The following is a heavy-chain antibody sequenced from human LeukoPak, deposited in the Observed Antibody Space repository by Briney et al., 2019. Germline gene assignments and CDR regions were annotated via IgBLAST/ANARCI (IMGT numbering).Heavy chain of an antibody. V-gene: IGHV4-59*08. Sequence: SETLSLTCTVSGGSISSYYWSWIRQPPGKGLEWIGYIYYSGSTNYNPSLKSRVTISVDTSKNQFSLKLSSVTAADTAVYYCARSDLYYDFWSGYHSMHDAFDIWGQGTMVTVSS. CDR2: IYYSGST. D-gene: IGHD3-3*01. CDR1: GGSISSYY. CDR3: ARSDLYYDFWSGYHSMHDAFDI. J-gene: IGHJ3*02.